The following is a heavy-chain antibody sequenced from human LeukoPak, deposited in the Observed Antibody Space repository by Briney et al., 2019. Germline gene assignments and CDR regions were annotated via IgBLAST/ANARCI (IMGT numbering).Heavy chain of an antibody. CDR1: GFTVSSNY. Sequence: PGGSLRLSCAASGFTVSSNYMSWVRHAPGRGLGWVSVIYSGGSTYYADSVKGRFTISRDNSTNPLYLQMNSLRAEDTAVYYCARVDFRDYDSSGRCDQFDYWGQGTLVTVSS. J-gene: IGHJ4*02. D-gene: IGHD3-22*01. CDR3: ARVDFRDYDSSGRCDQFDY. V-gene: IGHV3-66*01. CDR2: IYSGGST.